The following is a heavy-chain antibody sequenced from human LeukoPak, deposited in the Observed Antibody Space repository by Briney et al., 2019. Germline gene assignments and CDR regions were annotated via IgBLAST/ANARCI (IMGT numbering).Heavy chain of an antibody. CDR3: AKGVHSGSGSCFDY. J-gene: IGHJ4*02. V-gene: IGHV3-7*03. D-gene: IGHD3-10*01. Sequence: GGSLRLSCAASGFNFSYSWMSWVRQAPGKGLEWVATINEDESETYYADSVMGRFTISRDNAENSLFLQMTSLRGEDTAVYYCAKGVHSGSGSCFDYWGQGTLVTVSS. CDR2: INEDESET. CDR1: GFNFSYSW.